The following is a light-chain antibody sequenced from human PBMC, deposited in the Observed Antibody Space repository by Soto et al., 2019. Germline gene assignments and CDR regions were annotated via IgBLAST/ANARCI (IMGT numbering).Light chain of an antibody. CDR1: SSNLGAGYD. CDR3: QSYDSGLSGHWV. J-gene: IGLJ3*02. V-gene: IGLV1-40*01. CDR2: DNT. Sequence: QLVLTQPPSMSGAPGQRVTMSCTGSSSNLGAGYDVHWYQRLPGAAPKLLIYDNTHRPSGVPNRFSGSKSGTSASLAITGLQAEDEADYYCQSYDSGLSGHWVFGGGTKATVL.